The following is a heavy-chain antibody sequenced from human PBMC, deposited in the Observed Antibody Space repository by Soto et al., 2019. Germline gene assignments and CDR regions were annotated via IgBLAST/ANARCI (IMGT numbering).Heavy chain of an antibody. CDR2: ISAYNGNT. D-gene: IGHD6-6*01. V-gene: IGHV1-18*01. CDR1: GYTFTSYG. CDR3: AIDWIPARPYYFDY. Sequence: ASVKVSCKASGYTFTSYGISWVRQAPGQGLEWMGWISAYNGNTNYAQKLQGRVTMTTDTSTSTAYMELRSLRSDDTAVYYCAIDWIPARPYYFDYWGQGTLVTVSS. J-gene: IGHJ4*02.